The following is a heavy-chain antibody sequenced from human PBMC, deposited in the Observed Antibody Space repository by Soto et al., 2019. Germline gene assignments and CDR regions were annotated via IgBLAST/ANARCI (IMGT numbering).Heavy chain of an antibody. CDR3: ARGGAGLPDY. CDR2: ISSGRVTT. Sequence: EVQLVNSGGGLVQPGGSLRLSCVASGFTFSSYGMNWVRQAPGKGLEWVSYISSGRVTTNYADSVRGRFTISRDNAKSSLYLQLNSLRDDDTAVYYCARGGAGLPDYWGQGTLVIVSS. D-gene: IGHD6-13*01. J-gene: IGHJ4*02. CDR1: GFTFSSYG. V-gene: IGHV3-48*02.